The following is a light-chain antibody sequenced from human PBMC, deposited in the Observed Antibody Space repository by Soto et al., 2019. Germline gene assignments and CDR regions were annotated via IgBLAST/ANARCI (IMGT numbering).Light chain of an antibody. V-gene: IGLV2-14*01. J-gene: IGLJ2*01. CDR1: SSDVGGYNY. Sequence: QSVLTQPASVSGSPGQSITISCTGTSSDVGGYNYVSWYQQHPGKAPKLMIYEVSNRPSGVSNRFSGSKSGNTASLTISGLQAEDEADYYGSSYTSSSTLGVVFGGGTKVTVL. CDR2: EVS. CDR3: SSYTSSSTLGVV.